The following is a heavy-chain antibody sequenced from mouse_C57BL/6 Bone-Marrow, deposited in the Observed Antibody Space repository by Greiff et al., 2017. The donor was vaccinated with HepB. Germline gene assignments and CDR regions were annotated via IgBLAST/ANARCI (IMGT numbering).Heavy chain of an antibody. V-gene: IGHV1-42*01. CDR1: GYSFTGYY. CDR3: ARGVITTVVARGTWYAMDY. D-gene: IGHD1-1*01. Sequence: VQLQQSGPELVKPGASVKISCKASGYSFTGYYMNWVKQSPEKSLEWIGEINPSTGGTTYNQKFKAKATLTVDKSSSTAYMQLKSLTSEDSAVYYCARGVITTVVARGTWYAMDYWGQGTSVTVSS. CDR2: INPSTGGT. J-gene: IGHJ4*01.